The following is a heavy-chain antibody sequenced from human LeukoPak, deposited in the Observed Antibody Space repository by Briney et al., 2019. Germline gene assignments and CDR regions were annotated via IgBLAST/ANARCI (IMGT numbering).Heavy chain of an antibody. J-gene: IGHJ4*02. CDR1: GYTFTSYG. Sequence: ASVKVSCKASGYTFTSYGISWVRQAPGRGLEWMGWISAYNGNTNYAQKFQGRVTMTTDTSTSTAYMELRSLRSDDTAVYYCARFDGYGVRLDYWGQGTLVTVSS. V-gene: IGHV1-18*01. D-gene: IGHD5-24*01. CDR3: ARFDGYGVRLDY. CDR2: ISAYNGNT.